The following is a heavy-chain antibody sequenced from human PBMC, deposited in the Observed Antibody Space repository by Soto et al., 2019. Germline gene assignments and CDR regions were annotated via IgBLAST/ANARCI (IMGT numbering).Heavy chain of an antibody. D-gene: IGHD6-19*01. V-gene: IGHV3-23*01. CDR2: ISGSGGTT. Sequence: EVQLLESGGGLVQPGGSLRLSCAASGFTFSNYAIAWVRQAPGKGLEWGSGISGSGGTTYYADSVKGRFTISRDNSKDTLHLQMSSLRAEDTAVYYCAKTPRQWLVYFDYWGQGALVTVSS. CDR1: GFTFSNYA. CDR3: AKTPRQWLVYFDY. J-gene: IGHJ4*02.